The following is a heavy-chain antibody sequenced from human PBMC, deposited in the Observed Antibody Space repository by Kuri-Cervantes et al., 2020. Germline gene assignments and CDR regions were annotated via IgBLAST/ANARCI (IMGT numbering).Heavy chain of an antibody. Sequence: GGSLRLSCAASGFTFSDYYMSWIRQAPGKGLEWVSYISSSGSTIYYADSVKGRFTISRDNAKNSLYLQMNSLRAEDTAVYYCARQYYDYAWGSYPWTEINWFDPWGQGTLVTVSS. CDR3: ARQYYDYAWGSYPWTEINWFDP. V-gene: IGHV3-11*04. CDR1: GFTFSDYY. J-gene: IGHJ5*02. CDR2: ISSSGSTI. D-gene: IGHD3-16*01.